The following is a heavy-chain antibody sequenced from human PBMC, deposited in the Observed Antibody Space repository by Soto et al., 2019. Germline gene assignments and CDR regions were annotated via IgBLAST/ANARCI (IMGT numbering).Heavy chain of an antibody. CDR3: ARTRNDYGEDWLDP. Sequence: KTSETLSLTCTVSGGSISSGGYYWSWIRQHPGKGLEWIGYIYYSGSTYYNPSLKSRVTISVDTSKNQFSLKLSSVTAADTAVYYCARTRNDYGEDWLDPWGQGTLVTVSS. CDR2: IYYSGST. D-gene: IGHD4-17*01. CDR1: GGSISSGGYY. J-gene: IGHJ5*02. V-gene: IGHV4-31*03.